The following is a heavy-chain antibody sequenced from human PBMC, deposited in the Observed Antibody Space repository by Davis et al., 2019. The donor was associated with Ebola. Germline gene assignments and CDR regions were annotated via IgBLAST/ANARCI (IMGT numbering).Heavy chain of an antibody. CDR3: RRRPAGSMVDY. V-gene: IGHV3-30-3*01. CDR1: GFTFSSYA. Sequence: GESLKISCAASGFTFSSYAMHWVRQAPGKGLEWVAVISYDGSNKYYADSVKGRFTISRDNSKNTLYLQMNSLRAEDTAVYYCRRRPAGSMVDYWGQGTLVTVSS. D-gene: IGHD6-13*01. CDR2: ISYDGSNK. J-gene: IGHJ4*02.